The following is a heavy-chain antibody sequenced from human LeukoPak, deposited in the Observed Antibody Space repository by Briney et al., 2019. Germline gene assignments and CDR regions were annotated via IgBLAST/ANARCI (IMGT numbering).Heavy chain of an antibody. Sequence: SETLSLTCTVSGYSISSGYYWGWIRQPPGRGLEWIGIIYHSGSTYYNPSLKSRVTISVDTSNNQFSLKLNSVTAADTAVYYCARDRSIAAAGTMDYWGQGTLVTVSS. CDR3: ARDRSIAAAGTMDY. D-gene: IGHD6-13*01. J-gene: IGHJ4*02. V-gene: IGHV4-38-2*02. CDR1: GYSISSGYY. CDR2: IYHSGST.